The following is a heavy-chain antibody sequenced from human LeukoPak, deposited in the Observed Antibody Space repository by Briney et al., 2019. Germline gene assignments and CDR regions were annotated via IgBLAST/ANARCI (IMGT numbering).Heavy chain of an antibody. CDR2: IWYDGSNK. Sequence: GRSLRLSCAASGFTFSSYGMHWVRQAPGKGLEWVAVIWYDGSNKYYADSVKGRFTISRDNSKNTLYLQMNSLRAEDTAVYYCARDQMYSSSPIDYWGQGTLVTVSS. CDR3: ARDQMYSSSPIDY. D-gene: IGHD6-13*01. V-gene: IGHV3-33*01. CDR1: GFTFSSYG. J-gene: IGHJ4*02.